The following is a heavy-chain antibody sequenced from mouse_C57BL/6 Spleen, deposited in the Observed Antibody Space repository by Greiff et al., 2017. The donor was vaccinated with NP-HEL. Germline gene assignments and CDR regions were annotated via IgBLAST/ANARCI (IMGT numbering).Heavy chain of an antibody. Sequence: EVKLMESGGDFVKPGGSLKLSCAASGFTFSSYGMSWVRQTPDQRLEWVATISSGGSYTYYPDSVKGRFTISRDNAKNTLYLQMSSLKSEDTAMYYCASSYDYYWYFDVWGTGTTVTVSS. CDR3: ASSYDYYWYFDV. V-gene: IGHV5-6*01. CDR2: ISSGGSYT. CDR1: GFTFSSYG. D-gene: IGHD2-4*01. J-gene: IGHJ1*03.